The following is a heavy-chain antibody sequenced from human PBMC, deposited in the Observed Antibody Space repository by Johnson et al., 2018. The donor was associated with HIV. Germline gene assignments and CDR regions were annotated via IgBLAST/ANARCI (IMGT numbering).Heavy chain of an antibody. D-gene: IGHD1-14*01. CDR2: ISSSGSTI. CDR3: ATRDPTYRPGAFDL. V-gene: IGHV3-11*04. J-gene: IGHJ3*01. Sequence: QVLLVESGGGLVKPGGSLRLSCAASGFTFSDYYMVWIRQAPGKGLEWLSYISSSGSTIYYAASVKGRFIISRDNAKKSLYLQMNSLRAEDTAVYYCATRDPTYRPGAFDLWGQGTMVTVSS. CDR1: GFTFSDYY.